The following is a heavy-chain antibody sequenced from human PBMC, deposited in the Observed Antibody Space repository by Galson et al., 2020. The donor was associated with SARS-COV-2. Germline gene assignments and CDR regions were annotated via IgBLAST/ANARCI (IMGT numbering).Heavy chain of an antibody. V-gene: IGHV1-18*01. CDR1: VYTFTNYG. J-gene: IGHJ4*02. CDR3: ARLSRYSSPWAPLDY. CDR2: ISTYNGDT. Sequence: ASVKVSCKASVYTFTNYGIIWVRQAPGQGLKWMGWISTYNGDTNYAQKFQGRVTMTTDTSTSTAYMELRSLRSDDTAVYFCARLSRYSSPWAPLDYWGQGTLVTVSS. D-gene: IGHD6-13*01.